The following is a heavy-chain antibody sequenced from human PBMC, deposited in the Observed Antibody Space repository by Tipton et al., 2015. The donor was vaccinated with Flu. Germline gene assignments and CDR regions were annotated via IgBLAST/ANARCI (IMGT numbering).Heavy chain of an antibody. CDR1: GYSISSGYY. D-gene: IGHD3-22*01. J-gene: IGHJ4*02. CDR2: IFHGGST. V-gene: IGHV4-38-2*02. Sequence: TLSLTCTVSGYSISSGYYWGWIRQPPGKGLEWIGSIFHGGSTYYNPSLKSRVTISVDTSKNQFSLRLSSVTAADTAVYYCTSAPYSDYDTSGSSFDYWGQGTLVTVSS. CDR3: TSAPYSDYDTSGSSFDY.